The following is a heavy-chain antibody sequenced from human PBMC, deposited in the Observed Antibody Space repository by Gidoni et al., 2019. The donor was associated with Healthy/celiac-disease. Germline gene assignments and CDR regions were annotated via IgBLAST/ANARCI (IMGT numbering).Heavy chain of an antibody. J-gene: IGHJ4*02. D-gene: IGHD4-17*01. CDR1: GGTFSSYT. V-gene: IGHV1-69*02. CDR2: IIPILGIA. Sequence: QVQLVQSGAEVKKPGSSVKVSCKASGGTFSSYTISWVRQAPGQGLEWMGRIIPILGIANYAQKFQGRVTSTADKSTSTAYMELSSLRSEDTAVYYCVVWQDGDYDFDYWGQGTLVTVSS. CDR3: VVWQDGDYDFDY.